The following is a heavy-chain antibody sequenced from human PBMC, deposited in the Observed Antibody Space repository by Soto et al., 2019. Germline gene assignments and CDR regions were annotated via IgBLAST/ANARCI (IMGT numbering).Heavy chain of an antibody. Sequence: SDTLSLTCAVSGGSISSSSSGFYWGWIRQPPGRGLEWIGNFFYTGTTYYNPSLKSRVVIPVDTSKNQFSLKVNSVTAADTAVYFCARLNDYGSGFDYWGQGILVTVSS. CDR2: FFYTGTT. CDR1: GGSISSSSSGFY. D-gene: IGHD3-10*01. J-gene: IGHJ4*02. CDR3: ARLNDYGSGFDY. V-gene: IGHV4-39*01.